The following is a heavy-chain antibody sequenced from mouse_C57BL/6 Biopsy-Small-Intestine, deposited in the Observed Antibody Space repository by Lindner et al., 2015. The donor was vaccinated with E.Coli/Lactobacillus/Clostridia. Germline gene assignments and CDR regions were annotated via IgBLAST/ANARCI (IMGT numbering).Heavy chain of an antibody. CDR1: GYSFTSYY. CDR2: IYPGSGNT. Sequence: VQLQESGPELVKPGASVKISCKASGYSFTSYYIHWVKQRPGQGLEWIGWIYPGSGNTKYNEKFKGKATLTADTSSSTAYMQLSSLTSEDSAVYYCARKRKSFYYPLFAYWGQGTLVTVSA. CDR3: ARKRKSFYYPLFAY. V-gene: IGHV1-66*01. J-gene: IGHJ3*01. D-gene: IGHD2-1*01.